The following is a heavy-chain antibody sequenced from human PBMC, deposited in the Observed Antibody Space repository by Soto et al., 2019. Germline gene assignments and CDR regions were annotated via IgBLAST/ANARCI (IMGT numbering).Heavy chain of an antibody. J-gene: IGHJ3*02. CDR3: AREPSGGNDAFDI. CDR1: GFTFRSYG. V-gene: IGHV3-33*01. Sequence: QVQLVESGGGVVQPGGSLRLSCAASGFTFRSYGMHWVRQAPGKGLEWVAIIWYDGSHESYADSVKGRFTISRDNSKNTLFLQMNPLRAEETAVYYCAREPSGGNDAFDIWGQGTMVTVSS. CDR2: IWYDGSHE. D-gene: IGHD3-16*01.